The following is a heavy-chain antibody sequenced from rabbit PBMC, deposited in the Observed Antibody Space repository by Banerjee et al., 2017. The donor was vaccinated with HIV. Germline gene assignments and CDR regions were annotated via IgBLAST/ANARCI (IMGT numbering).Heavy chain of an antibody. V-gene: IGHV1S45*01. J-gene: IGHJ4*01. D-gene: IGHD1-1*01. Sequence: QEQLVESGGGLVKPEGSLKLSCTASGFSFSNKAVVCWVRQAPGKGLEWIACINAVTGKAVYASWAKGRFTFSKTSSTTVTLQMTSLTAADTATYFCARDLVGVIGWNFYLWGPGTLVTVS. CDR2: INAVTGKA. CDR1: GFSFSNKAV. CDR3: ARDLVGVIGWNFYL.